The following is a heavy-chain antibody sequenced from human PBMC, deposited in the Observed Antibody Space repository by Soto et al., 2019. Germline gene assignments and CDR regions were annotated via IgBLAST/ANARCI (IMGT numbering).Heavy chain of an antibody. CDR3: ARGGAWRDYVDHQHYAY. Sequence: GASVKVSWKASGNTFTSYGISWVRQAPGQGHEWMGWISAYNGNTNYAQKLQGRVTMTTDTSTSTAYMELRSLRSDDTAVYYCARGGAWRDYVDHQHYAYPGQGTLVPGSS. D-gene: IGHD4-17*01. CDR2: ISAYNGNT. V-gene: IGHV1-18*01. CDR1: GNTFTSYG. J-gene: IGHJ4*01.